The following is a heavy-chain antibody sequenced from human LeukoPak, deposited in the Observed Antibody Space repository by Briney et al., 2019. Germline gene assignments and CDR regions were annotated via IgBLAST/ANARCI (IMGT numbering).Heavy chain of an antibody. Sequence: SVKVSCKASGGTFSKYTISWVRQRPGQGLEWTGGITPLFGTANYAQKFQGRVTITADESASTAYMELSSLRSEDTAVYYCAKGGAVTAFDIWGQGTMVTVSS. D-gene: IGHD4-17*01. CDR3: AKGGAVTAFDI. J-gene: IGHJ3*02. V-gene: IGHV1-69*13. CDR1: GGTFSKYT. CDR2: ITPLFGTA.